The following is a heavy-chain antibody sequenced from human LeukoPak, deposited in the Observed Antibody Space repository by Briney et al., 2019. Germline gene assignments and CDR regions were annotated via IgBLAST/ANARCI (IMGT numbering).Heavy chain of an antibody. CDR2: MNPNSGNT. J-gene: IGHJ1*01. CDR3: ARGPLRDYVAEYFQH. Sequence: GASVKVSCKASGYTFTSYDINWVRQATGQGLEWKGWMNPNSGNTGYARKFQGRVTMTRNTSISTAYMELSSLRSEDTAVYYCARGPLRDYVAEYFQHWGQGTLVTVSS. CDR1: GYTFTSYD. V-gene: IGHV1-8*01. D-gene: IGHD4-17*01.